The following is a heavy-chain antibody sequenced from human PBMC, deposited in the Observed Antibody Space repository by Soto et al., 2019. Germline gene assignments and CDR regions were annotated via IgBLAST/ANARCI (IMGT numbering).Heavy chain of an antibody. CDR2: IYYSGST. V-gene: IGHV4-39*01. CDR1: GGSITSSSYY. Sequence: QLHLRESGPGLVKPSETLSLTCTVSGGSITSSSYYWGWIRQPPGKGLEWIGSIYYSGSTYYNPSLRRPVTTPVETSNNQCSLKLSSVSAADTAVYYCATQEVGGSYVYTFDPWGQGTLVTVSS. D-gene: IGHD1-26*01. J-gene: IGHJ5*02. CDR3: ATQEVGGSYVYTFDP.